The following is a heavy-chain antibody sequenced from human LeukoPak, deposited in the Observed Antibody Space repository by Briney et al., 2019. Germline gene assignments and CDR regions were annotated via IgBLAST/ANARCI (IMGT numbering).Heavy chain of an antibody. Sequence: GGSLRLSCAASGFTFSSYAMSWVRQAPGKGLEWVSAISGSGGSTYYADSVKGRFTISRDNSKNTLYLQMNSLRAEDTAVYYCAKDLAYCGGDCYSGPHYWGQGTLVTVSS. D-gene: IGHD2-21*02. J-gene: IGHJ4*02. V-gene: IGHV3-23*01. CDR2: ISGSGGST. CDR1: GFTFSSYA. CDR3: AKDLAYCGGDCYSGPHY.